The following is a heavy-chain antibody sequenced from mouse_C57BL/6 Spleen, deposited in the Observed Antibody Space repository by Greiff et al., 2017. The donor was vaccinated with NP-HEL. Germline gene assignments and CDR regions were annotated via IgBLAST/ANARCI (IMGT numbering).Heavy chain of an antibody. Sequence: VQLQQSGAELVKPGASVKISCKASGYAFSSYWMNWVKQRPGKGLEWIGQIYPGDGDTNYNGKFKGKATLTADKSSSTAYMQLSSLTSEDSAVYFCARGGTTVVAKGDYWGQGTTLTVSS. J-gene: IGHJ2*01. V-gene: IGHV1-80*01. D-gene: IGHD1-1*01. CDR2: IYPGDGDT. CDR1: GYAFSSYW. CDR3: ARGGTTVVAKGDY.